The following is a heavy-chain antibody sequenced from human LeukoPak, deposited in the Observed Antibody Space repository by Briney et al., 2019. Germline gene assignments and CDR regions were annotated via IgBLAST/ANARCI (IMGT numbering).Heavy chain of an antibody. D-gene: IGHD6-6*01. CDR2: IDSGGST. CDR1: GFTFRSYW. J-gene: IGHJ4*02. CDR3: ARDPPAVAANTYG. Sequence: PGGSLRLSCAASGFTFRSYWMHWVRQGPGKGLVWVSRIDSGGSTYYADSVKGRFTISRDNSKNTLYLQMNSLRAEDTAVYYCARDPPAVAANTYGWGQGTLVTVSS. V-gene: IGHV3-66*01.